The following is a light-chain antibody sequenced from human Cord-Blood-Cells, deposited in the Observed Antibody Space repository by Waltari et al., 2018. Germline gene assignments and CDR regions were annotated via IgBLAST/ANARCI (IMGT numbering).Light chain of an antibody. CDR1: QSISSY. CDR3: QRSYITLPWT. J-gene: IGKJ1*01. V-gene: IGKV1-39*01. CDR2: AAS. Sequence: DIQMTQSPSSLSASVGDRVTITCRASQSISSYLNWYQQKPGKAPKLLIYAASILQSGVQSRFSGSGSGTDFTLPISSLQPEDFATYYCQRSYITLPWTFGHGTNVEIK.